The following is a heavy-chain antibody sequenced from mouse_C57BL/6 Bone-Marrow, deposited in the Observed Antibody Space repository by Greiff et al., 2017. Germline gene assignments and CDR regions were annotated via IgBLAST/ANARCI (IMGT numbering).Heavy chain of an antibody. J-gene: IGHJ2*01. Sequence: VQLKQPGAELVKPGASVKMSCKASGYTFTSYWITWVKQRPGQGLEWIGDIYPGSGSTNYNEKFKSKATLTVNTSSSTAYMQLSSLTSEDSAVXYCAREEGFYGYYFDYWGQGTTLTVSS. CDR1: GYTFTSYW. V-gene: IGHV1-55*01. CDR3: AREEGFYGYYFDY. CDR2: IYPGSGST. D-gene: IGHD2-2*01.